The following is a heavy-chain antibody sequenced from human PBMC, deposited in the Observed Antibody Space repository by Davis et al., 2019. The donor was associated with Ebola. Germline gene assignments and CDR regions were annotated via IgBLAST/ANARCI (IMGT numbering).Heavy chain of an antibody. J-gene: IGHJ3*02. CDR2: IYYSGST. CDR1: GSSITSYY. V-gene: IGHV4-59*08. D-gene: IGHD5-12*01. Sequence: SETLSLTCTVSGSSITSYYWSCIRQPQGPGLDWIGYIYYSGSTNYNPSLKSRVAISVDTSKNQFSLKLSSVTAADTAVYYCARRTVATILLCEAFDIWGQGTMVTVSS. CDR3: ARRTVATILLCEAFDI.